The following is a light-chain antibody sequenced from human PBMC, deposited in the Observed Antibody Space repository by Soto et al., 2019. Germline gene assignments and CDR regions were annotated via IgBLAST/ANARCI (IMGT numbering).Light chain of an antibody. CDR2: EVS. V-gene: IGLV2-8*01. CDR1: SSDVGGYNY. J-gene: IGLJ1*01. Sequence: QSALTQPPSASGSPGQSVTISCTGTSSDVGGYNYVSWYQQNPGKAPKLMIYEVSKRPSGVPDRFSGSKSGNTASLTVSGPQAEDEADYYCSSYAGSNNWNFGTGTKLTVL. CDR3: SSYAGSNNWN.